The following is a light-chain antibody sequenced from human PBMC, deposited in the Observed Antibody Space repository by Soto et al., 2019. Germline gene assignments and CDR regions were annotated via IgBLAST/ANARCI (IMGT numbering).Light chain of an antibody. CDR2: EVS. V-gene: IGLV2-14*01. J-gene: IGLJ2*01. Sequence: QSALTQPASVSGSPGQSITISCTGSSGDIGGYNYVSWYQQYPGKAPKVIIFEVSNRPSGVSDRFSGSKSGNTASLTISGLRAEDEAEYYCASYTTTSTLVFGGGTKLTVL. CDR1: SGDIGGYNY. CDR3: ASYTTTSTLV.